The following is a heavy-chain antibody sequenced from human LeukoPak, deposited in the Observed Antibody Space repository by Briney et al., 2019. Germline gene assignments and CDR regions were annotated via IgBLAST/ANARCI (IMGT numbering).Heavy chain of an antibody. J-gene: IGHJ4*02. CDR3: ARYGGSGWVIDN. V-gene: IGHV4-59*08. CDR2: IYYTGAT. CDR1: GGSISSYY. Sequence: SETLSLTCTVSGGSISSYYWTWIRQPPGKGLEWIGYIYYTGATSYNPSLKSRVTIPVETPKKQCSLKLTSVTAADTAVYYCARYGGSGWVIDNWGQGTLVTVSS. D-gene: IGHD6-19*01.